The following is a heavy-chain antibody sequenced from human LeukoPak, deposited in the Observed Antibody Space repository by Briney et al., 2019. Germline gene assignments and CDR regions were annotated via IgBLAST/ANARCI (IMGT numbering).Heavy chain of an antibody. CDR3: ARHKDCSGGSCYPYYFDY. CDR1: GGSISSSSYY. Sequence: SETLSLTCTVSGGSISSSSYYWGWIRQPPGKGLEWIGSIYYSGSTYYNPSLKSRVTISVDTSKNQFSLKLSSVTAADTAVYYCARHKDCSGGSCYPYYFDYWGQGTLVTVSS. D-gene: IGHD2-15*01. CDR2: IYYSGST. J-gene: IGHJ4*02. V-gene: IGHV4-39*01.